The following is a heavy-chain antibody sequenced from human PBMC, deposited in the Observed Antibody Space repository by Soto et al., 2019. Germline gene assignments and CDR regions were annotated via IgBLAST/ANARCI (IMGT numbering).Heavy chain of an antibody. CDR1: GGTFSSYA. Sequence: ASVKVSCKASGGTFSSYAISWVRQAPGQGLEWMGGIIPIFGTANYAQKFQGRVTITADESTSTAYMELSSLRSEDTAVYYCAGGTQAGNPSDFDYWGQGTLVTVSS. J-gene: IGHJ4*02. V-gene: IGHV1-69*13. D-gene: IGHD6-13*01. CDR3: AGGTQAGNPSDFDY. CDR2: IIPIFGTA.